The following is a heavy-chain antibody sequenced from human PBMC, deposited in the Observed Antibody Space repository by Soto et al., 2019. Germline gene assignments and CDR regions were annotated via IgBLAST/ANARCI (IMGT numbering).Heavy chain of an antibody. CDR1: GGSVSNSA. CDR3: GRGSSLTKVEY. D-gene: IGHD6-6*01. J-gene: IGHJ4*02. Sequence: QVQLVQSGSEVKKPGSSVRVSCKASGGSVSNSAISWLRQAPGQGLEWMGGIIPIFGPAIYARKFQGRFTISADESTGTAYMELNNVRSDDTAVYYCGRGSSLTKVEYWGQGTQVTVSS. V-gene: IGHV1-69*01. CDR2: IIPIFGPA.